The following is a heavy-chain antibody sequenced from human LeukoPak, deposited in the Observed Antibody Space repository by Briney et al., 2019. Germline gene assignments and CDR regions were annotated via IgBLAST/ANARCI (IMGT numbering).Heavy chain of an antibody. V-gene: IGHV3-23*01. J-gene: IGHJ6*03. CDR2: ISGSGGST. CDR3: ASASRSRYCSSTSCYYYYYYYMDV. CDR1: GFTLSSYA. Sequence: GGSLRLSCAASGFTLSSYAMSWVRQAPGKGLEWVSAISGSGGSTYYADSVEGRFTISRDNSKNTLYLQMNSLRAEDTAVYYCASASRSRYCSSTSCYYYYYYYMDVWGKGTTVTVSS. D-gene: IGHD2-2*01.